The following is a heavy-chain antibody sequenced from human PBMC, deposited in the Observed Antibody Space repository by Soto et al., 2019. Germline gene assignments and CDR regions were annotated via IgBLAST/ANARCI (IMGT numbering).Heavy chain of an antibody. V-gene: IGHV1-18*04. CDR2: ISAYNGNT. Sequence: GASVMVSCKDSGYTFTSYGISWVRQAPVQGLEWMGWISAYNGNTNYAQKLQGRVTMTTDTSTSTAYMELRSLRSDDTAVYYCARSPQFLEWLLFGYNWFDPWGQGTLVNVSS. CDR1: GYTFTSYG. D-gene: IGHD3-3*01. J-gene: IGHJ5*02. CDR3: ARSPQFLEWLLFGYNWFDP.